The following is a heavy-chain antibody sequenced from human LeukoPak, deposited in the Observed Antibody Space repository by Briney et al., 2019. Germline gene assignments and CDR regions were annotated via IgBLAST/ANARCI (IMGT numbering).Heavy chain of an antibody. CDR3: ARGRGSSGSFYWLHNWFDP. CDR1: GGSFSGYY. J-gene: IGHJ5*02. Sequence: SETLPLTCAVYGGSFSGYYWSWIRQPPGKGLEWIGEINHSGSTNYNPSLKSRVTISVDTSKNQFSLKLSSVTAADTAVYYCARGRGSSGSFYWLHNWFDPWGQGTLVTVSS. CDR2: INHSGST. V-gene: IGHV4-34*01. D-gene: IGHD6-19*01.